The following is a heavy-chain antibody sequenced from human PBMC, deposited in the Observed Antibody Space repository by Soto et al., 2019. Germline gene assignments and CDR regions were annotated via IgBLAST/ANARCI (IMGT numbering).Heavy chain of an antibody. J-gene: IGHJ3*02. CDR3: ARRGYYAISAFDI. V-gene: IGHV4-39*01. Sequence: SETLSLTCAVSGGSISSSNWWSWVRQPPGKGLEWIGSIFYNGSTYYNPTLKSRDNISVDTSKNQFSLKLSPVPAADTAVYYWARRGYYAISAFDIWGQGKMVTVS. D-gene: IGHD2-8*01. CDR1: GGSISSSNW. CDR2: IFYNGST.